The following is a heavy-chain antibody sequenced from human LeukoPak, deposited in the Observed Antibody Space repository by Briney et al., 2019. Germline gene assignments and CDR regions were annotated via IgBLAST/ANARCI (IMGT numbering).Heavy chain of an antibody. CDR1: GFTFSSYD. J-gene: IGHJ6*03. CDR3: ARFGNNYYYYYMDV. D-gene: IGHD1/OR15-1a*01. V-gene: IGHV3-7*01. CDR2: IEQDGSEK. Sequence: GGSLRLSCAASGFTFSSYDMTWVRQAPGKGLEWVANIEQDGSEKYYVDSVKGRFTISRDNAENSLYLQMNSLRAEDTAVYYCARFGNNYYYYYMDVWGKGTTVTISS.